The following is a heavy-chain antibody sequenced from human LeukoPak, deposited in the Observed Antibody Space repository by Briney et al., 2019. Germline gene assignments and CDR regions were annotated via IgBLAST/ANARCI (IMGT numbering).Heavy chain of an antibody. CDR2: IYYSGST. Sequence: SETLSLTCTVSGGSISSSSYYWGWLRQPPGKGLEWIGSIYYSGSTYYNPSLKSRVTISVDTSKNQFSLKLSSVTAADTAVYYCARDLGIVWRQDPPFDPWGQGTLVTVSS. CDR3: ARDLGIVWRQDPPFDP. J-gene: IGHJ5*02. D-gene: IGHD3-3*01. CDR1: GGSISSSSYY. V-gene: IGHV4-39*02.